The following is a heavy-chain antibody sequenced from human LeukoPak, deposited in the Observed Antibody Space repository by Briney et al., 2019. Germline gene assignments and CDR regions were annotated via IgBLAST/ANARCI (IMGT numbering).Heavy chain of an antibody. CDR1: GGSLSSYY. J-gene: IGHJ6*03. CDR3: ARAAAGMVYYYYMDV. V-gene: IGHV4-4*07. CDR2: IHTSGST. Sequence: SETLSLTCTVSGGSLSSYYWSWIRQPAGKGLEWIGRIHTSGSTNYSPSLKSRVTMSVDTSKNQFSLKLSSVTAADTAVYYCARAAAGMVYYYYMDVWGKGTTVTISS. D-gene: IGHD6-13*01.